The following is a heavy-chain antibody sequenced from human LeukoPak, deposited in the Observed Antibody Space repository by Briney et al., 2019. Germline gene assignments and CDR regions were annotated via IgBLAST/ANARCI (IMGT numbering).Heavy chain of an antibody. CDR1: GFTFNTYS. J-gene: IGHJ3*02. CDR3: ATDRAIILFGAFDI. CDR2: ISSRSSYI. D-gene: IGHD3-3*01. V-gene: IGHV3-21*01. Sequence: GGSLRLSCAASGFTFNTYSMNWVRQSPGKGLEWVSSISSRSSYIYYADSVRGRFTISRDNAKNSLYLQMNSLRAEGTAVYYCATDRAIILFGAFDIWGQGTMVTVSS.